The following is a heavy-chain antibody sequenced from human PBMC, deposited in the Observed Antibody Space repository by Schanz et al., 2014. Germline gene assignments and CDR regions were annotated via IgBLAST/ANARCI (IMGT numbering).Heavy chain of an antibody. D-gene: IGHD7-27*01. J-gene: IGHJ3*01. CDR2: ISYDGSFK. CDR3: ARELPGVVAFDL. CDR1: GFNFGSHG. Sequence: QVQLVESGGGVVQPGRSLRLSCAASGFNFGSHGMHWVRQAPGKGLEWVAVISYDGSFKNYADSVRGRITMSRDNSKNTMYLQINNLRDDDTAVYYCARELPGVVAFDLWGQGTMVTVSS. V-gene: IGHV3-33*01.